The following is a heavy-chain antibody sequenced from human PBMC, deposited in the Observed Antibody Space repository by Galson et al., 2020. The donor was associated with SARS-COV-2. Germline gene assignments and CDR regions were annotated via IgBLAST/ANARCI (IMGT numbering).Heavy chain of an antibody. J-gene: IGHJ4*02. CDR2: IYWNDDK. V-gene: IGHV2-5*01. Sequence: SGPTLVKPTQTLTLTCTFSGFSLSTAGVGVAWIRQPPGKALEWLALIYWNDDKRYSPSLKTRLTITKDTSKNQVVLTMTNMDPEDTATYYCTDSQFRGSGYYFFAQWGQGTLVTVSS. CDR3: TDSQFRGSGYYFFAQ. D-gene: IGHD3-22*01. CDR1: GFSLSTAGVG.